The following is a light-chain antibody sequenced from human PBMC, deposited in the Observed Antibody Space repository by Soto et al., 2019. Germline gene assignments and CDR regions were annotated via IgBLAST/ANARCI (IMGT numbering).Light chain of an antibody. Sequence: VLTQPPSASGSPGQSVAISCTGTSSDVGGYNYVSWYQQHPGKAPKLMIYEVNKRPSGVPDRFSGSKSGNTASLTVSGLQAEDEADYYCSSYAGSSNVFGTGTRSPS. CDR2: EVN. V-gene: IGLV2-8*01. J-gene: IGLJ1*01. CDR1: SSDVGGYNY. CDR3: SSYAGSSNV.